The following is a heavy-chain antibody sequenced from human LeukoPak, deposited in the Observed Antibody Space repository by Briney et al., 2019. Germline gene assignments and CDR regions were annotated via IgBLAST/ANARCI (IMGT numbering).Heavy chain of an antibody. Sequence: GGSLRLSCAGSGFSFSNYWMTWVRQAPGKGLEWVANIKQDGSDKYYVDSVKGRFTVSRDNAKNSLYLQMNSLRAEDTAVYYCATVPAGHYFDYWGQGTLVIVSS. D-gene: IGHD2-2*01. V-gene: IGHV3-7*01. J-gene: IGHJ4*02. CDR1: GFSFSNYW. CDR2: IKQDGSDK. CDR3: ATVPAGHYFDY.